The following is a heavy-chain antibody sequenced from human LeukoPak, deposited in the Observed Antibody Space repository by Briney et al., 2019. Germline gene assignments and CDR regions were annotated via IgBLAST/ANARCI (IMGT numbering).Heavy chain of an antibody. Sequence: GGSLRLSCAASGFTFSSYGMSWVRQAPGKGLEWVSAISGSGGSTYYADSVKGRFTISRDNSKNTLYLQMNSLRAEDTAVYYCAKDSTMVRGLKPNYFDYWGQGTLVTVSS. J-gene: IGHJ4*02. CDR1: GFTFSSYG. CDR3: AKDSTMVRGLKPNYFDY. D-gene: IGHD3-10*01. V-gene: IGHV3-23*01. CDR2: ISGSGGST.